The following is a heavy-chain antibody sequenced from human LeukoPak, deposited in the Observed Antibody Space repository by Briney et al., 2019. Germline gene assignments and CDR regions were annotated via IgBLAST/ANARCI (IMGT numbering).Heavy chain of an antibody. CDR3: TSPLILTGYYLIDY. CDR1: GFTFSNAW. D-gene: IGHD3-9*01. V-gene: IGHV3-15*01. J-gene: IGHJ4*02. CDR2: IKSKTDGGTT. Sequence: GGSLRLSCAASGFTFSNAWMSWVRQAPGKGLEWVGRIKSKTDGGTTDYAAPVKGRFTISRDDSKNTLYLQMNSLKTEDTAVYYCTSPLILTGYYLIDYWGQGTLVIVSS.